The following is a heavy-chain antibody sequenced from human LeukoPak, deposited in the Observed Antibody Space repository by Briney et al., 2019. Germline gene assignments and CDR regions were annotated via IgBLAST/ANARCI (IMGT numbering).Heavy chain of an antibody. CDR2: ISYDGSNK. J-gene: IGHJ3*02. D-gene: IGHD1-26*01. CDR3: AKDRDSGSFRGAFDI. CDR1: GFTFSSYG. Sequence: PGGSLRLSCAASGFTFSSYGMHWVRQAPGKGLEWVALISYDGSNKYYADSVKGRFTISRDNSKNTLYLQMNSLRTEDTAVYYCAKDRDSGSFRGAFDIRGQGTMVTVSS. V-gene: IGHV3-30*18.